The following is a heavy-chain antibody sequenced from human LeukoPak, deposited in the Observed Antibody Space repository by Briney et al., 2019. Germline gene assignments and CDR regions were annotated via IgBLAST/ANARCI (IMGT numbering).Heavy chain of an antibody. V-gene: IGHV5-10-1*01. CDR1: GYSFTSYW. CDR3: ARKSTPETGVHCFDY. J-gene: IGHJ4*02. CDR2: IDPSDSYT. D-gene: IGHD7-27*01. Sequence: GESLKISCKGSGYSFTSYWISWVRQMPGKGLEWMGRIDPSDSYTNYSPSFQGHVTISADKSISTAYLQWSSLKASDTAMYYCARKSTPETGVHCFDYWGQGTLVTVSS.